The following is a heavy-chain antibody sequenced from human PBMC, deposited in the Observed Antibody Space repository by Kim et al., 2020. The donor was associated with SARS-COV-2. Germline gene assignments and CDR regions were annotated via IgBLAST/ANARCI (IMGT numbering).Heavy chain of an antibody. CDR3: VRGSGYLGGVYYYYYGMDV. CDR2: IYYSGST. D-gene: IGHD3-22*01. V-gene: IGHV4-39*01. CDR1: GRSLSSSSYY. J-gene: IGHJ6*02. Sequence: SETLSLTCTVSGRSLSSSSYYWGWIRQPPGKGLEWIGSIYYSGSTYYNPSLKSRVTISVDTSKNQFSLKLSSVTAADTAVYYCVRGSGYLGGVYYYYYGMDVWGQGTTVTVSS.